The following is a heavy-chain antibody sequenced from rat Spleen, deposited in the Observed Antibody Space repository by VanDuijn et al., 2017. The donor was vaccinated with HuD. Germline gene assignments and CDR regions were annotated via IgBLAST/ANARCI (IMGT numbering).Heavy chain of an antibody. D-gene: IGHD4-1*01. CDR1: GFTFSSFA. Sequence: EVQLVESGGGLVQSGRSLKLSCAASGFTFSSFAMAWVRQAPKKGLEWVATITSGGSNTYYPDSVKGRFTISRDNAENTVYLQMNSLRSEDTATYYCAKDGEYGSRFEYWGQGVVVTVSS. CDR3: AKDGEYGSRFEY. V-gene: IGHV5S13*01. J-gene: IGHJ2*01. CDR2: ITSGGSNT.